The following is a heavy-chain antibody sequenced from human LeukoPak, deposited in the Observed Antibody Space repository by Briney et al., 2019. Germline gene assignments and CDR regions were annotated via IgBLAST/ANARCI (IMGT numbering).Heavy chain of an antibody. V-gene: IGHV3-9*01. J-gene: IGHJ4*02. D-gene: IGHD1-26*01. CDR3: ARTSVGAGRGDY. Sequence: GGSLRLSCAASGFTFDDYAMHWVRQAPGKGLEWVSGISWNSGSIGYADSVKGRFTISRDNAKNSLYLQMNSLRAEDTAVYYCARTSVGAGRGDYWGQGTLVTVSS. CDR2: ISWNSGSI. CDR1: GFTFDDYA.